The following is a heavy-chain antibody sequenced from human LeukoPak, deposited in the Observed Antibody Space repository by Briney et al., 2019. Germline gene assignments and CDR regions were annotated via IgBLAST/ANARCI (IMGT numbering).Heavy chain of an antibody. Sequence: GGSLRLSCAASGFTFSNYAMNWVSQAPGKGLEWVSSISRSGGSTFYADSVKGRFTISRDNSKNTLYLQMNSLRAEDTAVYYCAELGITMIGGVWGKGTTVTISS. CDR1: GFTFSNYA. V-gene: IGHV3-23*01. J-gene: IGHJ6*04. CDR2: ISRSGGST. D-gene: IGHD3-10*02. CDR3: AELGITMIGGV.